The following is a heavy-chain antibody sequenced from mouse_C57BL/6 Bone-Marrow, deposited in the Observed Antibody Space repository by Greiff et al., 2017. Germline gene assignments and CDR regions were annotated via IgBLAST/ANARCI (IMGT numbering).Heavy chain of an antibody. Sequence: EVQLVESGPVLVKPGASVKMSCKASGYTFTDYYMNWVKQSHGKSLEWIGVINPYNGGTSYNQKFKGKDTLTVDKSSSTAYMELNSLTSEDSAVYYCARETYDGSFAYWGQGTLVTVSA. CDR3: ARETYDGSFAY. J-gene: IGHJ3*01. D-gene: IGHD2-3*01. CDR2: INPYNGGT. CDR1: GYTFTDYY. V-gene: IGHV1-19*01.